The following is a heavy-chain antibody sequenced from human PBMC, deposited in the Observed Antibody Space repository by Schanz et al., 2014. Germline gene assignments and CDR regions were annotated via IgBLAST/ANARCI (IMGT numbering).Heavy chain of an antibody. CDR3: ASSGAGYSSSWDFDY. D-gene: IGHD6-13*01. J-gene: IGHJ4*02. V-gene: IGHV1-69*09. CDR1: GGTFSSYT. Sequence: QVQLVQSGAEVKKPGSSVKVSCKASGGTFSSYTISWVRQAPGQGLEWMGRIISILGIPNYAQKFQGRVTFIADKSTSTAYMDVSSLRSEDTAVYYCASSGAGYSSSWDFDYWGQGTLVTVSS. CDR2: IISILGIP.